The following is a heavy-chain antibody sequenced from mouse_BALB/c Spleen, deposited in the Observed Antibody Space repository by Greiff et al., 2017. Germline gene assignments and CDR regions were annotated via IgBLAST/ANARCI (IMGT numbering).Heavy chain of an antibody. V-gene: IGHV3-6*02. D-gene: IGHD2-3*01. CDR3: ARDSDGYYVAWFAY. CDR2: ISYDGSN. Sequence: EVQLQQSGPGLVKPSQSLSLTCSVTGYSITSGYYWNWIRQFPGNKLEWMGYISYDGSNNYNPSLKNRISITRDTSKNQFFLKLNSVTTEDTATYYCARDSDGYYVAWFAYWGQGTMVTVSA. J-gene: IGHJ3*01. CDR1: GYSITSGYY.